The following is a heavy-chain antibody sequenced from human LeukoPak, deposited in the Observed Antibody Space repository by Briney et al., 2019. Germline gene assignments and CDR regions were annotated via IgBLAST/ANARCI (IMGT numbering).Heavy chain of an antibody. V-gene: IGHV3-30-3*01. CDR2: ISYDGSNK. D-gene: IGHD2-2*02. CDR3: ARGHYCSSTSCYIRGYYYGMDV. J-gene: IGHJ6*02. Sequence: GGSLRLSCAASGITFSSYAMHWVRQAPGKGLEWVAVISYDGSNKYYADSVKGRFTISRDNSKNTLYLQMNSLRAEDTAVYYCARGHYCSSTSCYIRGYYYGMDVWGQGTTVTVSS. CDR1: GITFSSYA.